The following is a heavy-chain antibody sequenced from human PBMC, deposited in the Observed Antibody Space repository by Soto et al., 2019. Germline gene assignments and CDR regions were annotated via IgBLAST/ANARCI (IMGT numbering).Heavy chain of an antibody. V-gene: IGHV4-39*01. D-gene: IGHD5-12*01. CDR2: IYYSGST. CDR3: ARRVRYSGYDFDY. CDR1: GGSISSSSYY. Sequence: PSETLSLTCTVSGGSISSSSYYWGWIRQPPGKGLEWIGSIYYSGSTYYTPSLKSRVTISVDTSKNQFSLKLSSVTAADTAVYYCARRVRYSGYDFDYWGQGTLVTVSS. J-gene: IGHJ4*02.